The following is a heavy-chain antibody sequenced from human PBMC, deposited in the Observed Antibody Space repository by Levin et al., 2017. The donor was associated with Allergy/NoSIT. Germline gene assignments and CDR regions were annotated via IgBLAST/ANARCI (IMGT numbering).Heavy chain of an antibody. D-gene: IGHD1-26*01. CDR1: AGSISGYY. CDR3: ARDYGGTVWFDP. V-gene: IGHV4-59*01. J-gene: IGHJ5*02. CDR2: ISYYGST. Sequence: LSCPVSAGSISGYYWSWIRQPPGKGLEWIGYISYYGSTNFNPSLKSRVTISLDTSKNQFSLKLSSVTAADTAVYYCARDYGGTVWFDPWGQGTLVTVSS.